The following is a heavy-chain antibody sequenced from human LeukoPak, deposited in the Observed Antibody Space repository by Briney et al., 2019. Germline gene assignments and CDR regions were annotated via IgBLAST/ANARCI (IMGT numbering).Heavy chain of an antibody. CDR3: ARGTYYYDSSGYPLSDY. V-gene: IGHV1-2*02. Sequence: ASVKVPCKASGYTFTSYGISWVRQAPGQGLEWMGWINPNSGGTNYAQKFQGRVTMTRDTSISTAYMELSRLRSDDTAVYYCARGTYYYDSSGYPLSDYWGQGTLVTVSS. CDR1: GYTFTSYG. J-gene: IGHJ4*02. D-gene: IGHD3-22*01. CDR2: INPNSGGT.